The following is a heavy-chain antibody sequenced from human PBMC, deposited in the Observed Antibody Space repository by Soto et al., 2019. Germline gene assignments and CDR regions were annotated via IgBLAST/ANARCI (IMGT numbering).Heavy chain of an antibody. CDR2: ISGSGDRI. CDR1: GFTFNSYA. V-gene: IGHV3-23*01. Sequence: GGLLRLSCAASGFTFNSYAMNWVRQAPGKGLEWVSSISGSGDRIYYADSVKGRFTISRDTSKNTLYLQMNSLRVEDTAVYYCAKDRSIYCISASCYLNWFDPWGQGTLVTVS. J-gene: IGHJ5*02. CDR3: AKDRSIYCISASCYLNWFDP. D-gene: IGHD2-2*01.